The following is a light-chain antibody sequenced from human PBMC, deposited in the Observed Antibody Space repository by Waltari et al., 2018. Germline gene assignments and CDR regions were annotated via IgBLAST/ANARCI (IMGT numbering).Light chain of an antibody. J-gene: IGLJ1*01. CDR2: DVN. CDR3: CSCAPNSLCV. CDR1: TSDVGAYNL. V-gene: IGLV2-23*02. Sequence: QSALTQPASVSGSPGQSITISCTGTTSDVGAYNLFTWYHQHPGKAPKLLIYDVNKRPSGISSRFSGSKSGNTASLTISGLQAEDEADYYCCSCAPNSLCVFGIGTKVTVL.